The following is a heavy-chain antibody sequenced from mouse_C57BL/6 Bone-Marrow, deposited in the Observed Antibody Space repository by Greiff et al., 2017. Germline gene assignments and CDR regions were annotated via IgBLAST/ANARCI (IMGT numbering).Heavy chain of an antibody. V-gene: IGHV5-9*01. J-gene: IGHJ4*01. D-gene: IGHD1-1*01. Sequence: EVQRVESGGGLVKPGGSLKLSCAASGFTFSSYTMSWVRQTPEKRLEWVATISGGGGNTYYPDSVKGRFTISRDNAKNTLYLQMSSLRSEDTALYYCASLYYYGSDYYAMDHCGEGTSVTVSS. CDR1: GFTFSSYT. CDR2: ISGGGGNT. CDR3: ASLYYYGSDYYAMDH.